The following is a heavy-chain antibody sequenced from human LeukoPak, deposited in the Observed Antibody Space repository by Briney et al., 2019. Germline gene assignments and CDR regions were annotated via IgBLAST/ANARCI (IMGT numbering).Heavy chain of an antibody. D-gene: IGHD3-16*02. Sequence: GGSLRLSCAASGFTFSSYSMNWVRQAPGKGLEWVSAISGSGGSTYYADSVKGRFTISRDNSKNTLYLQMNSLRAEDTAVYYCAKLPSIGGDYWGQGTLVTVSS. CDR2: ISGSGGST. V-gene: IGHV3-23*01. J-gene: IGHJ4*02. CDR1: GFTFSSYS. CDR3: AKLPSIGGDY.